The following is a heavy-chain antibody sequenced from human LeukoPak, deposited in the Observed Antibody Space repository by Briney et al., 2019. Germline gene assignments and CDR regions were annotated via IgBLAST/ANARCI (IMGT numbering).Heavy chain of an antibody. CDR2: ISWNSGSI. CDR1: GFTFDDYA. Sequence: QPGGSLRLSCAASGFTFDDYAMHWVRQAPGKGLEWVSGISWNSGSIGYADSVKGRFTISRDNAKNSLYLQMNSLRAEDTALYYCAKDKGASGSNFDYWGQGTLVTVSS. D-gene: IGHD1-26*01. V-gene: IGHV3-9*01. CDR3: AKDKGASGSNFDY. J-gene: IGHJ4*02.